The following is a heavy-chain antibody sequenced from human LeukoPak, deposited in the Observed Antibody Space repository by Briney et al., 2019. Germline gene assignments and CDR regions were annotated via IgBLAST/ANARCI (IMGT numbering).Heavy chain of an antibody. J-gene: IGHJ3*02. CDR1: GFSFSTYA. Sequence: PGGSLRPSCVASGFSFSTYAMTWVRQAPGKGLEWVSFINSDGDSAYYADFVKGRFTISRDNSKNTLYLQMNSLRAEDTALYYCARRGNAFDIWGQGTMVTVSS. CDR2: INSDGDSA. V-gene: IGHV3-23*01. CDR3: ARRGNAFDI. D-gene: IGHD3-16*01.